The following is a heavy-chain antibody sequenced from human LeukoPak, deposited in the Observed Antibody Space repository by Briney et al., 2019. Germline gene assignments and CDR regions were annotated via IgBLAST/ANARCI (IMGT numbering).Heavy chain of an antibody. CDR1: GFTFSSHG. Sequence: GRSLRLSCAASGFTFSSHGMHWVRQAPGKGLEWVAVIWYDGSSKDYADSVKGRFTVSRDNSRNTLFLQMNSLRVEDTAVYYCATDRATQYFDYWGQGTLVSVPS. CDR2: IWYDGSSK. V-gene: IGHV3-33*08. CDR3: ATDRATQYFDY. J-gene: IGHJ4*02. D-gene: IGHD2-15*01.